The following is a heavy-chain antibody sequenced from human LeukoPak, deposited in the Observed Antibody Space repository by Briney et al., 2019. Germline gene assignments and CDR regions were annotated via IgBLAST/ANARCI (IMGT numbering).Heavy chain of an antibody. D-gene: IGHD6-13*01. CDR3: ARGYIAAADTFDY. CDR1: GYTFTSYD. Sequence: ASVKVSCKASGYTFTSYDINWVRPATGQGVAGMGCMNPYSGNTGYAQKFQGRVTMTRHTSISKDSMAPSNQTYEDTAVYYCARGYIAAADTFDYWGQGTLVTVSS. J-gene: IGHJ4*02. V-gene: IGHV1-8*01. CDR2: MNPYSGNT.